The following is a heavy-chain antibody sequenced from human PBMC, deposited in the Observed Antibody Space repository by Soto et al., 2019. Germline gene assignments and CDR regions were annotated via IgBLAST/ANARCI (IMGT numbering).Heavy chain of an antibody. J-gene: IGHJ6*02. CDR2: IWNDGSNS. D-gene: IGHD6-13*01. Sequence: QVQLVESGGGVVQPGRSLRLSCAASGFTFNNYGMHWVRQAPGKGLEWLAVIWNDGSNSSYANSVKGRFTISRAKSKNTLYLQMSVLRAEDTAVYYCARRQIPPPTRGAANARGGMDVWGQGTTVTVSS. CDR3: ARRQIPPPTRGAANARGGMDV. CDR1: GFTFNNYG. V-gene: IGHV3-33*01.